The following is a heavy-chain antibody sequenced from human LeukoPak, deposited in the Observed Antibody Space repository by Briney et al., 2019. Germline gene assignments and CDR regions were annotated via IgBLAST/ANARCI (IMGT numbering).Heavy chain of an antibody. J-gene: IGHJ4*02. CDR1: GYTFTSYG. V-gene: IGHV1-18*01. D-gene: IGHD4-17*01. CDR2: ISAYNGNT. Sequence: GASVKVSCKASGYTFTSYGISWVRQAPGQGLEWMGWISAYNGNTNYAQKLQGRVTMTTDTSTSTAYMELRSLRSDDTAVYYCARESWGVTTEGGYFDYWGQGTLVTVSS. CDR3: ARESWGVTTEGGYFDY.